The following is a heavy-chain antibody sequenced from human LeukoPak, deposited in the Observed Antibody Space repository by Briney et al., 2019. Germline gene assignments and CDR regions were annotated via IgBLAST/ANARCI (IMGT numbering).Heavy chain of an antibody. CDR2: IIGSGGST. D-gene: IGHD3-10*01. J-gene: IGHJ4*02. V-gene: IGHV3-23*01. CDR3: AKDPGLLWFGELSSFDY. CDR1: GFTFSSYA. Sequence: PGGSLRLSCAASGFTFSSYAMSWVRQAPGKGLEWVSAIIGSGGSTYYADSVKGRFTISRDNSKNTLYLQMNSLRAEDTAVYYCAKDPGLLWFGELSSFDYWGQGTLVTVSS.